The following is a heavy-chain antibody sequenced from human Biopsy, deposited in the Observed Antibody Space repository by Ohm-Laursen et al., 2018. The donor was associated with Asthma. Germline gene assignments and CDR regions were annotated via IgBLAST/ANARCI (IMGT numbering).Heavy chain of an antibody. Sequence: TLSLTWTVSGVSIRTYYWTWIRQPPGKGLEWIGNIHHSGSTYSNPSLKSRVTISVDTSKKQISLRLSSVIAADTAVYYCAGFCSGGNCPDHWGQGTLVTVSS. J-gene: IGHJ4*02. CDR1: GVSIRTYY. CDR2: IHHSGST. V-gene: IGHV4-59*01. D-gene: IGHD2-15*01. CDR3: AGFCSGGNCPDH.